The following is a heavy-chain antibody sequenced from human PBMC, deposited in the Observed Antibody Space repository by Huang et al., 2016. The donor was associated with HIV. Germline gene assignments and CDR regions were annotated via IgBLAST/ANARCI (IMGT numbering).Heavy chain of an antibody. Sequence: QVQLQESGPGLVKPSETLSLSCTVSGGSIRSHHWSWIRQPPGNGLEGIATISGTERTNYKPCLKRRVAMSLDTSKTNFSLKLTAVTASDTAVYYCARSPQIYQTSGLAHYYFDFWGRGTLVTVSS. CDR2: ISGTERT. J-gene: IGHJ2*01. CDR3: ARSPQIYQTSGLAHYYFDF. V-gene: IGHV4-59*11. CDR1: GGSIRSHH. D-gene: IGHD6-19*01.